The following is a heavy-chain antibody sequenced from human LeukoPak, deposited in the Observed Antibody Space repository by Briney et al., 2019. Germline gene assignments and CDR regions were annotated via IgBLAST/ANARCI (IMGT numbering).Heavy chain of an antibody. J-gene: IGHJ5*02. CDR1: GGTFSSYA. CDR3: ARSTSLGYWFDP. Sequence: SVKVSCKASGGTFSSYAISWVRRAPGQGLEWMGGIIPIFGTANYAQKFQGRVTITADKSTSTAYMELSSLRSEDTAVYYCARSTSLGYWFDPWGQGTLVTVSS. V-gene: IGHV1-69*06. CDR2: IIPIFGTA. D-gene: IGHD2-2*01.